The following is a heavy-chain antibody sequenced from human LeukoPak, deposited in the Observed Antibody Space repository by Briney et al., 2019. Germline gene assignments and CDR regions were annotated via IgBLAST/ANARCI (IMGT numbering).Heavy chain of an antibody. Sequence: SETLSLTCTVSGVSISSYYLSWIRQPAGKGLEWIGRIYTSGSTNYNASLKRRVTMSLDTSKNLFSLKLSSVTAADTAVYYCARVKLSHGYRYGYNPYYFDYWGQGTLVTVSS. D-gene: IGHD5-18*01. V-gene: IGHV4-4*07. CDR1: GVSISSYY. J-gene: IGHJ4*02. CDR2: IYTSGST. CDR3: ARVKLSHGYRYGYNPYYFDY.